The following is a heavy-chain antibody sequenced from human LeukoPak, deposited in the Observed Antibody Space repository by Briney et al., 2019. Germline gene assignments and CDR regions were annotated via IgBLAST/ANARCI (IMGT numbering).Heavy chain of an antibody. D-gene: IGHD2-15*01. CDR2: ISSSSSYI. CDR3: ARTDVVVAAPFDY. CDR1: GFAFSSYS. V-gene: IGHV3-21*01. J-gene: IGHJ4*02. Sequence: GGSLRLSCAASGFAFSSYSMNWVRQAPGKGLEWVSSISSSSSYIYYADSVKGRFTISRDNAKNSLYLQMNSLRAEDTAVYYCARTDVVVAAPFDYWGQGTLVTVSS.